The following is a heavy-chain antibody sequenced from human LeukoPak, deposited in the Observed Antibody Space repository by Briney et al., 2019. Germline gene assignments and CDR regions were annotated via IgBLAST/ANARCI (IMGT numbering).Heavy chain of an antibody. J-gene: IGHJ4*02. CDR2: INPSGGST. Sequence: ASVKVSCKASGYTFTSYYMHWVRQAPGQGLEWMGIINPSGGSTSYAQKFQGRVTMTRDTSTSTVYMELSSLRSEDTAVYYCARASSHYDSSGYYYVEAGVFDYWGQGTLVTVSS. D-gene: IGHD3-22*01. CDR1: GYTFTSYY. V-gene: IGHV1-46*01. CDR3: ARASSHYDSSGYYYVEAGVFDY.